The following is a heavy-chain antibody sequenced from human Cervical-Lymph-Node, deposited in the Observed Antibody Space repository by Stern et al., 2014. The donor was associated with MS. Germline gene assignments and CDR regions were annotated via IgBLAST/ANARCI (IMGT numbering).Heavy chain of an antibody. Sequence: VQLVESGGGVVQPGRSLRLSCAASEFAFSHYTMHWVRQATGKCLEWVATISFDGTDKYHAHDVVGRFTISRDNSKNTLDLQMNSLGPEDTALYYCARTNTYFDAFDLWGQGTMVTVSS. CDR2: ISFDGTDK. J-gene: IGHJ3*01. D-gene: IGHD2/OR15-2a*01. CDR3: ARTNTYFDAFDL. V-gene: IGHV3-30-3*01. CDR1: EFAFSHYT.